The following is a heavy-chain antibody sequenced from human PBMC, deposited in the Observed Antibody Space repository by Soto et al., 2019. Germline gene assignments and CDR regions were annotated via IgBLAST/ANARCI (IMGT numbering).Heavy chain of an antibody. CDR1: GFTFSSHW. CDR2: ISGDGRTT. J-gene: IGHJ4*02. Sequence: PGGSLRLSCAASGFTFSSHWMNWVRQAPGKGLVWVSRISGDGRTTSHADSVKGRFTISRDNAKNTLYLQVNSLRVEDTAVYYCARGVPNCSSSSCYFDFWGQGILVTVS. CDR3: ARGVPNCSSSSCYFDF. D-gene: IGHD2-2*01. V-gene: IGHV3-74*01.